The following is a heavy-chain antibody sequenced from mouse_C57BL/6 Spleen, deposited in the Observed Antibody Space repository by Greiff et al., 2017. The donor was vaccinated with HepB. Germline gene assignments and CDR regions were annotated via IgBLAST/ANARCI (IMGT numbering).Heavy chain of an antibody. Sequence: QVQLQQPGAELAKPGASVKLSCKASGYTFTSYWMHWVKQRPGQGLEWIGYINPSSGYTKYNQKFKSKATLTADKSSSTAYMQLSSLTYEDSAVYYCARGSWGGSSDYWGQGTTLTVSS. CDR1: GYTFTSYW. D-gene: IGHD1-1*01. CDR2: INPSSGYT. J-gene: IGHJ2*01. V-gene: IGHV1-7*01. CDR3: ARGSWGGSSDY.